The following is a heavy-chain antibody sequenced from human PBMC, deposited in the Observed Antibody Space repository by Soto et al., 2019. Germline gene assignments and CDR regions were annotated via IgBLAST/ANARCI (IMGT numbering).Heavy chain of an antibody. Sequence: PETRSLTCPFSVGSFTISIYSWGGFRQPPGKGLEWIGSIYYSGSTYYNPSLKSRVTISVDTSKNQFSLKLSSVTAADTAVYYCATSFDYGDYGTFDYWGQGTLVTVSS. D-gene: IGHD4-17*01. J-gene: IGHJ4*02. CDR3: ATSFDYGDYGTFDY. CDR2: IYYSGST. V-gene: IGHV4-39*01. CDR1: VGSFTISIYS.